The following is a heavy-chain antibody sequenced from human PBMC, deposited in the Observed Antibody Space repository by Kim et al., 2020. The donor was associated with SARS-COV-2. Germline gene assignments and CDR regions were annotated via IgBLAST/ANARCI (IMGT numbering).Heavy chain of an antibody. J-gene: IGHJ5*02. CDR3: ARAMVRGVNNWFDP. Sequence: AQKFQGRVTMTSDTSTRTVYMELSSLRSEDTAVYYCARAMVRGVNNWFDPWGQGTLVTVSS. D-gene: IGHD3-10*01. V-gene: IGHV1-46*01.